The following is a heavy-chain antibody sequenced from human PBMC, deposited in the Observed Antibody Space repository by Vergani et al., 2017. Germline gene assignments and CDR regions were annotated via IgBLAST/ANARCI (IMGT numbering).Heavy chain of an antibody. CDR1: GFTFDDYA. J-gene: IGHJ4*02. D-gene: IGHD6-19*01. V-gene: IGHV3-9*01. CDR3: AKDFSGWEGVCDY. Sequence: EVQLVESGGGLVQPGRSLRLSYAASGFTFDDYAMHWVRQAPGKGLEWVSGISWNSGSIGYADSVKGRFTISRDNAKNSLYLQMNSLRAEDTALYYCAKDFSGWEGVCDYWGQGTLVTVSS. CDR2: ISWNSGSI.